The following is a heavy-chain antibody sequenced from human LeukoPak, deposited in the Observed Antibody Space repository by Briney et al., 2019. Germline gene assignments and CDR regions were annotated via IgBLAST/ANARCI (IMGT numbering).Heavy chain of an antibody. J-gene: IGHJ3*01. Sequence: GGSLRLSCAASGFTFSNSGMHWVRQAPGKGLEWVALISDDGSNKYYTNSVKGRFTISRDNSKNTLYLQMNSLRAEDTAVYYCATRTSGASDFWGQGTMVIVS. CDR3: ATRTSGASDF. V-gene: IGHV3-30*03. CDR1: GFTFSNSG. CDR2: ISDDGSNK.